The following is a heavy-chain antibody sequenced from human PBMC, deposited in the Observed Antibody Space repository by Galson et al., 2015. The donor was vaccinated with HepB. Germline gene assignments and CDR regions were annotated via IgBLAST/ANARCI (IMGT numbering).Heavy chain of an antibody. CDR3: TIDSSYSGSYPDAFDI. D-gene: IGHD1-26*01. CDR2: IRSEAYGGTT. Sequence: SLRLACAASGFTFGDYAMSWFRQAPGKGLEWVGFIRSEAYGGTTEYAASVKGRFTIARDDSKSIAYLQMNSLKTEDTAVYYCTIDSSYSGSYPDAFDIWGQGTMVTVSS. J-gene: IGHJ3*02. CDR1: GFTFGDYA. V-gene: IGHV3-49*03.